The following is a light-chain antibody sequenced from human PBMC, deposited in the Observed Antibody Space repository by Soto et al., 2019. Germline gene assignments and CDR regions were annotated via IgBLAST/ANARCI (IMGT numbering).Light chain of an antibody. CDR1: QSVSNS. Sequence: EIVLTQSPAALSFSPGERATLSCRASQSVSNSLAWYQQKPGQAPRLLIYDACSKPTDIPARFTGSGSGTDFTLTISGLEPEDFAVYYCQQRSNWPPTFGGGTKVEIK. CDR3: QQRSNWPPT. J-gene: IGKJ4*01. V-gene: IGKV3-11*01. CDR2: DAC.